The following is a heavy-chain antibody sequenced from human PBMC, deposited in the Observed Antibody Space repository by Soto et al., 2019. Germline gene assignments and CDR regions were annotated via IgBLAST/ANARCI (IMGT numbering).Heavy chain of an antibody. J-gene: IGHJ4*02. V-gene: IGHV3-21*01. Sequence: GGSLRLSCAASGFTFSSYSMNWVRQAPGKGLEWVSSISSSSSYIYYADSVKGRFTISRDNAKNSLYLQMNSLRAEDTAVYYCARELAAAGRFDYWGQGTLVTVSS. D-gene: IGHD6-13*01. CDR2: ISSSSSYI. CDR3: ARELAAAGRFDY. CDR1: GFTFSSYS.